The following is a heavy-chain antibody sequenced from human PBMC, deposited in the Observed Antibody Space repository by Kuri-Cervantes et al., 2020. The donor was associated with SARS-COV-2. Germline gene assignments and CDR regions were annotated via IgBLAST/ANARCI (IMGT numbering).Heavy chain of an antibody. CDR2: IYYSGST. D-gene: IGHD6-19*01. V-gene: IGHV4-59*01. CDR3: ARLGPKQWLVHHYYYGMDV. CDR1: GGSISSYY. J-gene: IGHJ6*02. Sequence: SETLSLTCTVSGGSISSYYWSWIRQPPGKGLEWIGYIYYSGSTNYNPSLKSRVTISVDTSKNQFSLKLSSVTAADTAVYYCARLGPKQWLVHHYYYGMDVWGQGTTVTVSS.